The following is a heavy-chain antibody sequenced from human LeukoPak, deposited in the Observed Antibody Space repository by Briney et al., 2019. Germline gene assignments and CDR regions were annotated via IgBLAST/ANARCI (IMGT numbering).Heavy chain of an antibody. Sequence: GGSLRLSCAASGFTFSSYWMSWVRQAPGKGLEWVASINQDGSESKYVDSVKGRFTISRDNAKKSVYLQMISLRAGDTAVYYCARDWADPVRLRDVTWGQGILVTVSS. J-gene: IGHJ5*02. D-gene: IGHD4-17*01. CDR1: GFTFSSYW. V-gene: IGHV3-7*01. CDR3: ARDWADPVRLRDVT. CDR2: INQDGSES.